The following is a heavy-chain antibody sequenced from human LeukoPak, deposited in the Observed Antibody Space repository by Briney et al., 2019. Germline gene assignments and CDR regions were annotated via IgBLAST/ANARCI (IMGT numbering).Heavy chain of an antibody. Sequence: PGGSLRLSCAASGFTVSSSPINWVRQAPGRGLEWVSVIYSGGNTFYADSVKGRFTISRDSAKNSLYLQMNSLRAEDTAVYYCARHDYHSNSDAFDVWGQGTMVTVSS. D-gene: IGHD4-23*01. V-gene: IGHV3-66*04. J-gene: IGHJ3*01. CDR3: ARHDYHSNSDAFDV. CDR1: GFTVSSSP. CDR2: IYSGGNT.